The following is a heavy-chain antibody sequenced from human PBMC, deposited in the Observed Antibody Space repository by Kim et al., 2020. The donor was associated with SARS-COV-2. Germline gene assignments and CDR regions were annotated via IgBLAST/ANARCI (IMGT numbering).Heavy chain of an antibody. CDR1: GGSISSSFNY. D-gene: IGHD3-22*01. Sequence: SETLSLTCTVSGGSISSSFNYWGWIRQPPGKGLVWIGSDYHSGSTYDSPSLKSRVIVSVDTSKNQFSLKVTSVTAADTAVYFCARLPHDSSGYVDCWGQGTLVTVSS. V-gene: IGHV4-39*01. CDR3: ARLPHDSSGYVDC. CDR2: DYHSGST. J-gene: IGHJ4*02.